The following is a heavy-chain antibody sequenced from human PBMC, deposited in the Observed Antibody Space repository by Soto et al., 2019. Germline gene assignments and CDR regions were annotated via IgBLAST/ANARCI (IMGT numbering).Heavy chain of an antibody. Sequence: ASVKVSCKASGYTFTSYGISWVRQAPGQGLEWMGWISAYNGNTNYAQKLQGRVTMTKDTSTSTAYMELSSLRSDDTAVYYCATCLFYGGFTMVRGVIGSDRGGYWGQGTLVTVSS. CDR2: ISAYNGNT. CDR3: ATCLFYGGFTMVRGVIGSDRGGY. V-gene: IGHV1-18*01. J-gene: IGHJ4*02. CDR1: GYTFTSYG. D-gene: IGHD3-10*01.